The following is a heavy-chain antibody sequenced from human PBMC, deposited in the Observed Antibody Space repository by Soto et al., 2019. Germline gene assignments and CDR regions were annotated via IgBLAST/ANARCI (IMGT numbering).Heavy chain of an antibody. J-gene: IGHJ5*02. CDR1: GFTFSSYA. V-gene: IGHV3-23*01. Sequence: PWGSLRLSCAASGFTFSSYAMSWVRQAPGKGLEWVSAISVSVGITYHADSVKGRFTISRDNSKNTLYLQMNSLRAEDTAVYYCAKVEEGEAAEPIPVGWFEHWGKGTLVTVSA. D-gene: IGHD6-13*01. CDR2: ISVSVGIT. CDR3: AKVEEGEAAEPIPVGWFEH.